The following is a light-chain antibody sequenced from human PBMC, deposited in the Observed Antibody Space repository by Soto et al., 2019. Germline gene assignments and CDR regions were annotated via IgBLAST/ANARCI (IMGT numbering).Light chain of an antibody. CDR2: AAS. J-gene: IGKJ1*01. CDR1: QSISSY. Sequence: DIQMTRSPSSLSASVGDRVTITCRASQSISSYLNWYQQKPGKAPKLLIYAASSLQSGVPSRFSGSGSGTDFTLTISSLQPEDFATYSCQQSYSTLWTFGQGTKVDIK. CDR3: QQSYSTLWT. V-gene: IGKV1-39*01.